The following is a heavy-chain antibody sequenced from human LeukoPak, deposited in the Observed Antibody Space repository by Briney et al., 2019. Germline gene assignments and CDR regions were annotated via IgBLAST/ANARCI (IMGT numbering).Heavy chain of an antibody. J-gene: IGHJ4*02. CDR3: ARGGGGLRYFDWLSLALDY. Sequence: PSETLSLTCTVSGGSISSYYRSWIRQPPGKGLEWIGYIYYSGSTNYNPSLKSRVTISVDTSKNQFSLKLSSVTAADTAVYYCARGGGGLRYFDWLSLALDYWGQGTLVTVSS. CDR1: GGSISSYY. CDR2: IYYSGST. V-gene: IGHV4-59*01. D-gene: IGHD3-9*01.